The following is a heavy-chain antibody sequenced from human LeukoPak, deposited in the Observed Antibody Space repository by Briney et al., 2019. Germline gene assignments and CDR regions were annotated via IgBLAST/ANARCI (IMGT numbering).Heavy chain of an antibody. CDR3: AKRDSKSSGYSFDH. J-gene: IGHJ4*02. D-gene: IGHD3-22*01. V-gene: IGHV3-30*02. CDR2: IPYDGAYK. CDR1: GFTFSSYG. Sequence: GGSLRLSCAASGFTFSSYGMHWVRQAPGKGLEWVAFIPYDGAYKYYADSVKGRFTISRDDSKNMVYLQVNSLRPEDTAVYYYAKRDSKSSGYSFDHWGQGTLVTVSS.